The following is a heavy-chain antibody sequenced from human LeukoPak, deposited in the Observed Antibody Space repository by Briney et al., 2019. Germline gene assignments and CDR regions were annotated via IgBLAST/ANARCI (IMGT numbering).Heavy chain of an antibody. Sequence: KPSETLSLTCAVDGGSFSGYYWSWIRQPPGKGLEWIGEINHSGNTNYNPSLKSRVTISVDTSKNQFSLKLSSVTAADTAVYYCARHPTVVTPGDRFDPWGQGTLVTVSS. V-gene: IGHV4-34*01. CDR2: INHSGNT. CDR3: ARHPTVVTPGDRFDP. D-gene: IGHD4-23*01. CDR1: GGSFSGYY. J-gene: IGHJ5*02.